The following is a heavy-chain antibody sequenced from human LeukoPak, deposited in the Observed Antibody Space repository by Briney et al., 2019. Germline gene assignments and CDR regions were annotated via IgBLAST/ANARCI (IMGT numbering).Heavy chain of an antibody. CDR1: GASLRSYY. CDR2: IDNSGST. Sequence: SETLSLTCTVSGASLRSYYWSWIRQPAGKGLEWIGRIDNSGSTNYNPSLKSRVIMSLDTSNNQFSLKLNSVTAADTAIYYCARHFDSSGLDYWGQGTLVTVSS. J-gene: IGHJ4*02. V-gene: IGHV4-4*07. D-gene: IGHD3-22*01. CDR3: ARHFDSSGLDY.